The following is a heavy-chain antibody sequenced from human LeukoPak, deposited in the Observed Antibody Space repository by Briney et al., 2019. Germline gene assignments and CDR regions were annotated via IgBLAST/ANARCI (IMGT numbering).Heavy chain of an antibody. D-gene: IGHD3-10*01. CDR3: AKPRGSIGHAFDI. CDR2: ISWVGGST. V-gene: IGHV3-43D*03. J-gene: IGHJ3*02. Sequence: GGSLRLSCAASGFTFDDYAMHWVRQAPGKGLEWVSLISWVGGSTYYADSVKGRFTISRDNSKNSLYLQMNSLRAEDTALYYCAKPRGSIGHAFDIWGQGTMVTVSS. CDR1: GFTFDDYA.